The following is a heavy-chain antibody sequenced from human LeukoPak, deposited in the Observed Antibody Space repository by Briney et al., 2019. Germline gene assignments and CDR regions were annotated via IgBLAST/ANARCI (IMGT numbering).Heavy chain of an antibody. Sequence: SETLSLTCTVSGGSIRSYYWSWIRQPPGKGLEWIGYIYYSGSTNYNPSLKRRVSISGDTSKNQFSLKLSFVTAADTAVYYCARDGVDAGKYYYGMDVWGQGTTVTVSS. J-gene: IGHJ6*02. CDR2: IYYSGST. CDR1: GGSIRSYY. D-gene: IGHD3-3*01. V-gene: IGHV4-59*01. CDR3: ARDGVDAGKYYYGMDV.